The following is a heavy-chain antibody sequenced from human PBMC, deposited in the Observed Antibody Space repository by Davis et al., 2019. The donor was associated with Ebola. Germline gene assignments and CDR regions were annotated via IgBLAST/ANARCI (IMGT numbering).Heavy chain of an antibody. J-gene: IGHJ4*02. Sequence: PGGSLRLSCAVSGYSISSGYYWGWIRQPPGKGLEWIGSVYDSGSSYYNPSLKSRVTISVDTSQNQFSLKVRSVTAADTAVYYCAIYSVYDPDYWGQGTLVTVSS. CDR3: AIYSVYDPDY. CDR2: VYDSGSS. CDR1: GYSISSGYY. D-gene: IGHD5/OR15-5a*01. V-gene: IGHV4-38-2*01.